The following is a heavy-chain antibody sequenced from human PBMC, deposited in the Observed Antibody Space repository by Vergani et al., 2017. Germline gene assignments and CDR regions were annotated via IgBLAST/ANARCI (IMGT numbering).Heavy chain of an antibody. J-gene: IGHJ6*02. Sequence: EVQLLESGGGLVQPGGSLRLSCAASGFTFSSYAMSWVRQAPGKGLEWVSAISGSGGSTYYADSVKGRFTISRDNSKNTLYLQMNSLRAEDTAVYYCARDMGYCSGGSCYLYYYYGMDVWGQGTTVTVSS. CDR2: ISGSGGST. CDR1: GFTFSSYA. D-gene: IGHD2-15*01. V-gene: IGHV3-23*01. CDR3: ARDMGYCSGGSCYLYYYYGMDV.